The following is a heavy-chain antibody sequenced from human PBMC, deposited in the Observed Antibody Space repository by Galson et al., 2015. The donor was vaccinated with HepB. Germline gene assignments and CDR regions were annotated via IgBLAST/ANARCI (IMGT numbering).Heavy chain of an antibody. V-gene: IGHV3-21*01. CDR2: ISSSSSYI. J-gene: IGHJ6*04. D-gene: IGHD3-3*01. CDR1: GFTFSSYS. Sequence: SLRLSCAASGFTFSSYSMNWVRQAPGKGLEWVSSISSSSSYIYYADSVKGRFTISRDNAKNSLYLQMNSLRAEDTAVYYCARDKRYYDFWSGTGSYGEMDVWGKGTTVTVSS. CDR3: ARDKRYYDFWSGTGSYGEMDV.